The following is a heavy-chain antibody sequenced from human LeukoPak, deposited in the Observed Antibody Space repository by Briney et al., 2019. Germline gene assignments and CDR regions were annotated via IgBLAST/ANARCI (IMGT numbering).Heavy chain of an antibody. V-gene: IGHV4-59*01. Sequence: HPSETLSLTCTGPGGSISSYYWSWIRQPPGKGLEWIGYIYYSGRTHYNPSLKSRVTIAVHTSKNQFSLKVSSVTAADTAVYYCARDSGLLWFGEPVNDAFDIWGQGTMVTVSS. CDR1: GGSISSYY. J-gene: IGHJ3*02. CDR2: IYYSGRT. CDR3: ARDSGLLWFGEPVNDAFDI. D-gene: IGHD3-10*01.